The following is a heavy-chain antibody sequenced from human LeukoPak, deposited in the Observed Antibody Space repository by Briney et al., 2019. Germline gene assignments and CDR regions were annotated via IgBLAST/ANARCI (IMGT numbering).Heavy chain of an antibody. CDR2: ISYDGSNK. V-gene: IGHV3-30*18. CDR1: GFTFSSYG. Sequence: GGFLRLSCAASGFTFSSYGMHWVSQAPGKGLEWVAVISYDGSNKYYADSVKGRFTISRDNSKNTLYLQMNSLRAEDTAVYYCAKEGFMTTPDYWGEATLVTVSS. J-gene: IGHJ4*02. CDR3: AKEGFMTTPDY. D-gene: IGHD4-17*01.